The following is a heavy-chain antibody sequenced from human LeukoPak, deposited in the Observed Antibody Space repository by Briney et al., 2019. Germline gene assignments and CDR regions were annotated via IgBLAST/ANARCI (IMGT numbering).Heavy chain of an antibody. V-gene: IGHV3-23*01. CDR3: ARADTSGYIYYFDY. J-gene: IGHJ4*02. CDR2: VSGSGGST. Sequence: GRSLRLSCAASGFTFRNYGMHWVRQAPGKGLEWVSSVSGSGGSTYYADSVKGRFTISRDNSKNTLYLQVNSLRAEDTAVYYCARADTSGYIYYFDYWGQGTLVTVSS. CDR1: GFTFRNYG. D-gene: IGHD3-22*01.